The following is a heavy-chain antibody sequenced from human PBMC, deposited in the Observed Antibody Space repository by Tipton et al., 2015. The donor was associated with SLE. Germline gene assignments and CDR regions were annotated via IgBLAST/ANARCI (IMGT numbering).Heavy chain of an antibody. CDR1: GGSISSYY. CDR3: AISEGEWLLLSWFDP. J-gene: IGHJ5*02. CDR2: IYYSGST. Sequence: TLSLTCTVSGGSISSYYWRWIRQPPGKGLEWIGDIYYSGSTNYNPSLKSRVTISVDTSKNQFSLRLSSVTAADTAVYYCAISEGEWLLLSWFDPWGQGTLVTVSS. V-gene: IGHV4-59*08. D-gene: IGHD3-3*01.